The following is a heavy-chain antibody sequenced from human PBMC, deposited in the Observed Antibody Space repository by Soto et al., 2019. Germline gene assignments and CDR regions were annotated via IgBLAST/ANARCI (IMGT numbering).Heavy chain of an antibody. CDR2: ISGDVSST. V-gene: IGHV3-74*01. D-gene: IGHD1-1*01. Sequence: GGSLTLSCAASGFTFSIYWMHWVRQVQGKGRVWVSRISGDVSSTNYADFAKGRFTISRDNAKNTVYLQMNSLRVEDTAVYDWDRRDWNGGYCDFWGQGILVTVSS. CDR3: DRRDWNGGYCDF. J-gene: IGHJ4*02. CDR1: GFTFSIYW.